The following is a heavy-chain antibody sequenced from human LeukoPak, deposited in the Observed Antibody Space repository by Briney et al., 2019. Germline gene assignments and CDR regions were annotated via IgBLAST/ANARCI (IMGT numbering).Heavy chain of an antibody. CDR3: ATSGYSSGCLDY. J-gene: IGHJ4*02. Sequence: GGSLRLSCAASGFTFSNFAMSWVRQAPGKGLEWVSIIGSSGGSIYYADSVKGRFIISRDNSKNTLYLQMNSLRAEDTAVYYCATSGYSSGCLDYWGQGTLVTVSS. D-gene: IGHD6-19*01. V-gene: IGHV3-23*01. CDR2: IGSSGGSI. CDR1: GFTFSNFA.